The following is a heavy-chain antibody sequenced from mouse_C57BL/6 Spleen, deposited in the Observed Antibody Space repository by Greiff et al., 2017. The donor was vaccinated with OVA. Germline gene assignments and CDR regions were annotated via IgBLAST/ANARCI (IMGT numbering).Heavy chain of an antibody. CDR3: ATDYYGSSNV. V-gene: IGHV1-82*01. CDR2: IYPGDGDT. CDR1: GYAFSSSW. D-gene: IGHD1-1*01. Sequence: QVQLQQSGPELVKPGDSVKISCKASGYAFSSSWMNWVKQRPGKGLEWIGRIYPGDGDTNYNGKFKGKATLTADKSSSTAYMQLSSLTSEDSAVYFCATDYYGSSNVWGTGTTVTVSS. J-gene: IGHJ1*03.